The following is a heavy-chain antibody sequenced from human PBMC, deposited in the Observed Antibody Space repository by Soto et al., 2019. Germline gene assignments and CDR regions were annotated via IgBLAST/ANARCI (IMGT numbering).Heavy chain of an antibody. V-gene: IGHV1-69*13. D-gene: IGHD5-12*01. CDR1: GGTFSSYA. Sequence: SVKVSCKASGGTFSSYAISWVRQAPGQGLEWMGGIIPIFGTANYAQKFQGRVTITADESTSTAYMELSSLRSEDTAVYYCARELRQTKRYHYYYYGMDVWGQGTRVTVSS. CDR3: ARELRQTKRYHYYYYGMDV. J-gene: IGHJ6*02. CDR2: IIPIFGTA.